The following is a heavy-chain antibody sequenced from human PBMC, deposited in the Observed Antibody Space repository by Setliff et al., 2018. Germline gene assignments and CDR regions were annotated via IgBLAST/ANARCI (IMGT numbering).Heavy chain of an antibody. CDR1: GFSISDHY. V-gene: IGHV3-72*01. Sequence: GGSLTLSCAASGFSISDHYMDWVRQAPGKGLEWVGRTKNKANAGYMEYAASVKDRFIISRDDSKNSLYLQMYSLKSDDTAVYYCVRAVVIRGSKPLDSWGQGTLVTVSS. CDR2: TKNKANAGYM. CDR3: VRAVVIRGSKPLDS. D-gene: IGHD3-10*01. J-gene: IGHJ4*02.